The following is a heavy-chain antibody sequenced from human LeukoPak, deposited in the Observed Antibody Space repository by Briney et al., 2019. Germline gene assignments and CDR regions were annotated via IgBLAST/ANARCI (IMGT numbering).Heavy chain of an antibody. Sequence: SETLSLTCTVSGGSISSGSYYWSWIRQPPGKGLEWIGRIYTSESTNYNPSLKSRVTISVDTSKNQFSLKLSSVTAADTAVYYCASYRRITIFGVVTDAFDIWGQGTMVTVSS. D-gene: IGHD3-3*01. J-gene: IGHJ3*02. CDR3: ASYRRITIFGVVTDAFDI. CDR2: IYTSEST. CDR1: GGSISSGSYY. V-gene: IGHV4-61*02.